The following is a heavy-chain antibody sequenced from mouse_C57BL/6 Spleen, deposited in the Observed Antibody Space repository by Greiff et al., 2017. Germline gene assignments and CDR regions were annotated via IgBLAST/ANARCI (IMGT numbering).Heavy chain of an antibody. Sequence: QVQLQQPGTELVKPGASVKLSCKASGYTFTSYWMHWVKQGPGQGLEWIGNINPSNGGTNYNEKFKSKATLTVDKSSSTAYMQLSSLTSEDSAVYYCARGGGNSYYFDYWGQGTTLTVSS. CDR2: INPSNGGT. V-gene: IGHV1-53*01. D-gene: IGHD2-1*01. CDR1: GYTFTSYW. CDR3: ARGGGNSYYFDY. J-gene: IGHJ2*01.